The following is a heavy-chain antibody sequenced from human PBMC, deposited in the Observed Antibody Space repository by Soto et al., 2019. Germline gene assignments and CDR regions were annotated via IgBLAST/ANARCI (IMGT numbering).Heavy chain of an antibody. V-gene: IGHV5-51*01. CDR2: IYPGDSTA. J-gene: IGHJ5*02. D-gene: IGHD4-17*01. CDR1: GYSFTNYW. CDR3: ARHGFYGDYSSNYFDP. Sequence: GESLKISCKGSGYSFTNYWIAWMRQMPGEGLEYMGIIYPGDSTARYSPSFQGQVTFSVDKSISTAYLQWNSLKASDTAMYYCARHGFYGDYSSNYFDPWGQGTLVTVSS.